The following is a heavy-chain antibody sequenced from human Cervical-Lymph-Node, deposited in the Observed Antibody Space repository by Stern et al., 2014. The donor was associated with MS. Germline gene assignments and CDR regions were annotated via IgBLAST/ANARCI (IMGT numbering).Heavy chain of an antibody. Sequence: VQLVQSGTEVRKPGASVKVSCRASGYTFTSFGISWVRRTPGQGLEFMGWISGYNGDTKDSQQFQGRVVLTTTTSTSTAYMDLTSLRSDDTAMYYCARGPYCSSTSCYTNGYYFYGLDVWGQGTTVTVSS. J-gene: IGHJ6*02. V-gene: IGHV1-18*01. CDR3: ARGPYCSSTSCYTNGYYFYGLDV. CDR1: GYTFTSFG. D-gene: IGHD2-2*02. CDR2: ISGYNGDT.